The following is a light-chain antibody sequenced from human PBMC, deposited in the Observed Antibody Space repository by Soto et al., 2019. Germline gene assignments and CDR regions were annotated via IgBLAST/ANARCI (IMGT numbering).Light chain of an antibody. J-gene: IGKJ1*01. CDR2: GAS. CDR3: QQYNNWSWT. CDR1: QSVSSD. Sequence: EIVLTQSPATLSVSPGERTTLSCRASQSVSSDLAWYQQKPGQAPRLLMFGASTRATGIPDRFSGSGSGTEFTLTISSLQSEDFAVYYRQQYNNWSWTFGQGTKVDIK. V-gene: IGKV3-15*01.